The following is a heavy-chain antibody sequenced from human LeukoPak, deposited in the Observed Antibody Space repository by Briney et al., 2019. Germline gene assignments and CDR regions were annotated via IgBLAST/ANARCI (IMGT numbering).Heavy chain of an antibody. Sequence: GGSLRLSCAASGFTFSRYTTNWVRQAPGKGLEWVSYISSSGNTKYYADSVRGRFTISRDNAKNSLYLQMNSLTAADTAIYYCAKPNGNVVAVPMDVWGRGTTVTVSS. CDR2: ISSSGNTK. CDR3: AKPNGNVVAVPMDV. CDR1: GFTFSRYT. D-gene: IGHD2-21*01. V-gene: IGHV3-48*04. J-gene: IGHJ6*02.